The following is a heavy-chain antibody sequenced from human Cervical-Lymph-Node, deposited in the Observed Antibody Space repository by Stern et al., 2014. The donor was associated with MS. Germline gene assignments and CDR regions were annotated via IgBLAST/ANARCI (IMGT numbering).Heavy chain of an antibody. J-gene: IGHJ6*02. CDR2: IWYDGSIK. V-gene: IGHV3-33*01. Sequence: QVQLVESGGGVVQPGRSLRLSCAASGFTFSGNGMHWARQAPGKGLEWVALIWYDGSIKNYADSVKGRFTISRDNSKNTLYLQMSSLRPEDTAVYFCARDDWNYGHYNLDVWGQGTTVIVSS. CDR1: GFTFSGNG. CDR3: ARDDWNYGHYNLDV. D-gene: IGHD4-17*01.